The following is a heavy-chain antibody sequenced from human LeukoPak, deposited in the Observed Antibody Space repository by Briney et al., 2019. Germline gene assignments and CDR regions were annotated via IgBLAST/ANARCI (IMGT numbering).Heavy chain of an antibody. CDR2: IKEDGGEG. V-gene: IGHV3-7*01. J-gene: IGHJ6*03. CDR1: GFTFRSYW. CDR3: ARFGSDYDFWSGYSYYYYYMDV. D-gene: IGHD3-3*01. Sequence: GGSLRLSCVASGFTFRSYWMTWVRQAPGKGLEWVANIKEDGGEGYYVDSVKGRFTISRDNAKNSLYLQMNSLRAEDTAVYYCARFGSDYDFWSGYSYYYYYMDVWGKGTTVTVSS.